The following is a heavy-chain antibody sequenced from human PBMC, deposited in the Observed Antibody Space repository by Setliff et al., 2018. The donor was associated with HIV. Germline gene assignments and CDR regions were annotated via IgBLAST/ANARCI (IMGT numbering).Heavy chain of an antibody. J-gene: IGHJ4*02. CDR2: INVGKGNT. D-gene: IGHD6-19*01. V-gene: IGHV1-3*03. Sequence: ASVQVSCKASGYTFTSYAIHWVRQAPGQRLEWMGWINVGKGNTKYSQDLQGRVTITRDTSASTAYMELNSLSSEDTAVYYCATAKEVWLAEGGFDYWGQGTRVTVSS. CDR1: GYTFTSYA. CDR3: ATAKEVWLAEGGFDY.